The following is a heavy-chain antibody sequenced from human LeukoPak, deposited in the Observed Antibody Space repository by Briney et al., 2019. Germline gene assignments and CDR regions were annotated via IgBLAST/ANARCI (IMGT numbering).Heavy chain of an antibody. J-gene: IGHJ6*03. CDR3: ASVYSSGWPPYYYYYMDV. D-gene: IGHD6-19*01. CDR2: INHSGST. V-gene: IGHV4-34*01. Sequence: SETLSLTCAVYGGSFSGYYWSWIRQPPGKGLEWIGEINHSGSTNYNPSLKSRVTISVDTSKNQFSLKLSSVTAADTAVYYCASVYSSGWPPYYYYYMDVWGKGTTVTVSS. CDR1: GGSFSGYY.